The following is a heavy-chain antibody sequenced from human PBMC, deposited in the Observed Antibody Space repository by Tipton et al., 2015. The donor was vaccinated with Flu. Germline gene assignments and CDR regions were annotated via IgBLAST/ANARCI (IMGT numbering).Heavy chain of an antibody. CDR1: KFAFSSYS. J-gene: IGHJ3*02. CDR2: ITSNSFYI. V-gene: IGHV3-21*06. CDR3: ARQGLLISPGAFDI. Sequence: SLRLSCAASKFAFSSYSMNWVRQAPGKGLEWVSSITSNSFYIYYTDSVRGRFTVSRDNTKNSLYLQMDSLRVEDTAVYYCARQGLLISPGAFDIWGQGTVVTVSS.